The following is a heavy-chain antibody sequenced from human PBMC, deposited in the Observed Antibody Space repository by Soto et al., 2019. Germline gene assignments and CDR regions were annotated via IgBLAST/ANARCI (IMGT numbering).Heavy chain of an antibody. J-gene: IGHJ6*02. D-gene: IGHD3-9*01. CDR1: GFTFSSYS. CDR3: ARDGADILTGYYYYYGMDV. CDR2: ISSSSSYI. Sequence: EVQLVESGGGLVKPGGSLRLSCAASGFTFSSYSMNWVRQAPGKGLEWVSSISSSSSYIYYADSVKGRFTISRDNATNSLYLQMNSLRAEDTAVYYCARDGADILTGYYYYYGMDVWGHGTTVTVSS. V-gene: IGHV3-21*01.